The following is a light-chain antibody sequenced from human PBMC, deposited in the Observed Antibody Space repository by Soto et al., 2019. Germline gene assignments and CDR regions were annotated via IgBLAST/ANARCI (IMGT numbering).Light chain of an antibody. J-gene: IGKJ1*01. CDR2: KAS. CDR1: QSISSW. Sequence: DITMTQSPSTLSASVGDRVTITCRASQSISSWLAWYQQKPGKAPKLLIYKASSLESGVPSRFSGSGSGTEFTLTISSLQPDDFATYYCQHHGTFGQGTKVEIK. CDR3: QHHGT. V-gene: IGKV1-5*03.